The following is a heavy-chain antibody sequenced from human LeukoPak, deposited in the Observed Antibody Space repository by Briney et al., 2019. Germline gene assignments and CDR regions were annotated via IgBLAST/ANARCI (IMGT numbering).Heavy chain of an antibody. CDR3: TTDRVVVAAS. V-gene: IGHV1-24*01. CDR1: GYTLTELS. CDR2: FDPEDGET. D-gene: IGHD2-15*01. J-gene: IGHJ4*02. Sequence: EASVKVSCKVSGYTLTELSMHWVRQAPGKGLEWMGGFDPEDGETIYAQKFQGRVIMTEDISTDTAYMELSSLRSEDTAVYYCTTDRVVVAASWGQGTLVTVSS.